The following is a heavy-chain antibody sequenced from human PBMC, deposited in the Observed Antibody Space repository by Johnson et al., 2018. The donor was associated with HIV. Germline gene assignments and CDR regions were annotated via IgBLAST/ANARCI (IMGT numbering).Heavy chain of an antibody. D-gene: IGHD7-27*01. V-gene: IGHV3-66*01. CDR2: IFTVGDV. J-gene: IGHJ3*02. CDR1: GITVSTNY. Sequence: MLLVESGGDLAQPGGSLRLSCAASGITVSTNYMSWVRKAPGKALEWVAVIFTVGDVYYSASVKGRFTISRDNSKNIVYLQLISLRAEDTSLYSCAKTTRGNWGSCFDIWGRGTMVTVSS. CDR3: AKTTRGNWGSCFDI.